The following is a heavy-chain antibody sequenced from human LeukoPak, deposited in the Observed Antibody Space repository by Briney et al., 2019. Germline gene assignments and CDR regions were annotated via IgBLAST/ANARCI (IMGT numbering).Heavy chain of an antibody. CDR1: GYTFSGHY. CDR3: ARDGDYYDSSGYYYVGFDP. V-gene: IGHV1-2*02. J-gene: IGHJ5*02. Sequence: ASVKVSCRTSGYTFSGHYMHWVRQAPGQGLEWMGWMDPNSGATNAAHKFQGRVTMTRDTSISTAYMELSRLRSDDTAVYYCARDGDYYDSSGYYYVGFDPWGQGTLVTVSS. D-gene: IGHD3-22*01. CDR2: MDPNSGAT.